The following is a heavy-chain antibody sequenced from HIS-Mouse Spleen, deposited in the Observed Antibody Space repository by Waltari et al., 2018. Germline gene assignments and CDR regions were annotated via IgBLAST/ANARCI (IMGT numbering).Heavy chain of an antibody. CDR2: IYYSGSI. Sequence: QLQLQESGPGLVKPSETLSLTCTVSGGSISSSSYYWGWIRQPPGKGLEWIGSIYYSGSIYYNRSLKSRVTISVDTSKNQFSLKLSSVTAADTAVYYCAREIPYSSSWYDWYFDLWGRGTLVTVSS. V-gene: IGHV4-39*07. D-gene: IGHD6-13*01. CDR1: GGSISSSSYY. CDR3: AREIPYSSSWYDWYFDL. J-gene: IGHJ2*01.